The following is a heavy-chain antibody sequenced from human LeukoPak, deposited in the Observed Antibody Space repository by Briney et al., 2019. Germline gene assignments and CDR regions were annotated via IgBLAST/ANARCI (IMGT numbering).Heavy chain of an antibody. Sequence: ASVKVSCKTSGYTFTDYYMHWVRQAPGQGLEWMGWINPNSGGTNYAQKFQGRVTMTRDTSISTAYMELSRLRSDDTAVYYCAREEGLELRAGWFDPWGQGTLVTVSS. CDR3: AREEGLELRAGWFDP. CDR2: INPNSGGT. CDR1: GYTFTDYY. J-gene: IGHJ5*02. V-gene: IGHV1-2*02. D-gene: IGHD1-7*01.